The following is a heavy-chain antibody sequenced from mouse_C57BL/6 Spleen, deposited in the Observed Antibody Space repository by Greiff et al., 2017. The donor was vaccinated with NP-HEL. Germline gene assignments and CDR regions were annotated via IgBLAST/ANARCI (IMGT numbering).Heavy chain of an antibody. CDR2: INPNNGGT. Sequence: EVQLQQSGPELVKPGASVKMSCKASGYTFTDYNMHWVKQSHGKSLEWIGYINPNNGGTSYNQKFKGKATLTVNKSSSTAYLELRSLTSEDSAVYYCARWGENGNYEDWYFDVWGTGTTVTVSS. D-gene: IGHD2-1*01. CDR1: GYTFTDYN. CDR3: ARWGENGNYEDWYFDV. V-gene: IGHV1-22*01. J-gene: IGHJ1*03.